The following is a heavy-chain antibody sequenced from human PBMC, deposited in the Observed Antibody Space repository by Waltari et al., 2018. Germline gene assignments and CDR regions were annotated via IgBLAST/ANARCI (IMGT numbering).Heavy chain of an antibody. V-gene: IGHV3-7*04. J-gene: IGHJ6*02. CDR1: GLMFSSYW. Sequence: VQLVESGGGVVQPGRSLRLSCAVSGLMFSSYWMSWVRQAPGKGLEWVANINQDGTEKYYVGSVKGRFTISRDNAKNSLYLQMNSLRAEDTAVYYCARVNWGSDKKSLDVWGQGTTVTVSS. CDR3: ARVNWGSDKKSLDV. CDR2: INQDGTEK. D-gene: IGHD7-27*01.